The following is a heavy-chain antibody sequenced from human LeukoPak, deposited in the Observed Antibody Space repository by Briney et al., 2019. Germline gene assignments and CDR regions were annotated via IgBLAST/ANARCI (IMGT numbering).Heavy chain of an antibody. V-gene: IGHV1-69*04. J-gene: IGHJ4*02. D-gene: IGHD2-2*03. CDR2: IIPILGIA. CDR3: ARDRGYCSSTSCVGPAGTEY. CDR1: GGTFSSYT. Sequence: SVKVSCKASGGTFSSYTISWVRQAPGQGLEWMGRIIPILGIANYAQKFQGRVTITADKSTSTAYMELSSLSSEDTAVYYCARDRGYCSSTSCVGPAGTEYWGQGTLVTVSS.